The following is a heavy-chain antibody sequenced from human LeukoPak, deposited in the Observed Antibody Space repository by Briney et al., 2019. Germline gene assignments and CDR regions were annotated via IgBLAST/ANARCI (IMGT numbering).Heavy chain of an antibody. CDR3: ASIQKLMTTVTNDAFDI. J-gene: IGHJ3*02. V-gene: IGHV3-30-3*01. CDR2: ISYDGSNK. Sequence: PGGSLRLSCAASGFTFSSYAMHWVRQAPGKGLEWVAVISYDGSNKYYADSVKGRFTISRDNSKNTLYLQMNGLRAGDTAVYYCASIQKLMTTVTNDAFDIWGQGTMVTVSS. CDR1: GFTFSSYA. D-gene: IGHD4-17*01.